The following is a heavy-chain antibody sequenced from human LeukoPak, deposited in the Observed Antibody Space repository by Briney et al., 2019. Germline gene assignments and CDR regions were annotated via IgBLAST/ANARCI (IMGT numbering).Heavy chain of an antibody. V-gene: IGHV3-30*02. CDR1: GFTFSSYG. CDR3: ARYPPPPYGSVYYMDV. CDR2: IRYDGSNK. Sequence: GGSLRLSCAASGFTFSSYGMHWVREAPGKGLEWVAFIRYDGSNKYYADSVKGRFTISRDNSKNTLYLQMNSLRAEDTAVYYCARYPPPPYGSVYYMDVWGKGTTVTVSS. J-gene: IGHJ6*03. D-gene: IGHD3-10*01.